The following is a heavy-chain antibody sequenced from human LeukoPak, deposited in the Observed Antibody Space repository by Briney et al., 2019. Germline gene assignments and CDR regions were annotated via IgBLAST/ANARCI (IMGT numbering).Heavy chain of an antibody. J-gene: IGHJ4*02. CDR2: ISTGSGTI. CDR3: ARAYRDMVRGVTYDY. D-gene: IGHD3-10*01. V-gene: IGHV3-48*04. CDR1: GFTFSIYS. Sequence: GGSLRLSCAASGFTFSIYSMNWVRLAPGKGLEWVSYISTGSGTIHYADSVKGRFTISRDNAKNSLYLQMNSLRAEDTSVYYCARAYRDMVRGVTYDYWGQGTLVTVSS.